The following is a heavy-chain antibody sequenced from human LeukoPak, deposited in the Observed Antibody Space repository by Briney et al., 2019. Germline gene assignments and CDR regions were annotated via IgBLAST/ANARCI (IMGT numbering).Heavy chain of an antibody. CDR1: GGTFSNYA. CDR2: IIPIFGTA. Sequence: SSVKVSCKASGGTFSNYAISWVRQAPGQGLEWMGRIIPIFGTANYAQKFQGRVTITTDESTSTAYMELSSLRSEDTAVYYCARVRLHVDNGVWLTYYMDVWGKGTTVTVSS. J-gene: IGHJ6*03. CDR3: ARVRLHVDNGVWLTYYMDV. V-gene: IGHV1-69*05. D-gene: IGHD2-8*01.